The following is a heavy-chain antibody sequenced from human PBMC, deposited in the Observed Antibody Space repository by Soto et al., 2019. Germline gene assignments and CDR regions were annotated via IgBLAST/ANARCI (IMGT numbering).Heavy chain of an antibody. D-gene: IGHD3-10*01. V-gene: IGHV4-61*01. J-gene: IGHJ3*02. Sequence: QVQLQESGPGLVKPSETLSLTRTVSGGSVSSGSYYWSWIRQPPGQGLEWIGYIYYSGSTNYNPSLMSRVTISVDTSKNQFSLKLSSVTAADTAVYYCARDRGATWFEAFDIWGQGTMVTVSS. CDR2: IYYSGST. CDR1: GGSVSSGSYY. CDR3: ARDRGATWFEAFDI.